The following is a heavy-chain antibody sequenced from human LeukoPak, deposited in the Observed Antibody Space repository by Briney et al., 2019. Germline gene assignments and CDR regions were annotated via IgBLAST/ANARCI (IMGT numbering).Heavy chain of an antibody. V-gene: IGHV4-31*03. CDR3: ARFYYGSGSFIIGFDP. Sequence: PSQTLSLTRTVSGGSISSGGYYWSWIRQHPGKGLGWIGYIYYSGSTYYNPSLKSRVTISVDTSKNQFSLKLSSVTAADTAVYYCARFYYGSGSFIIGFDPWGQGTLVTVSS. J-gene: IGHJ5*02. CDR2: IYYSGST. D-gene: IGHD3-10*01. CDR1: GGSISSGGYY.